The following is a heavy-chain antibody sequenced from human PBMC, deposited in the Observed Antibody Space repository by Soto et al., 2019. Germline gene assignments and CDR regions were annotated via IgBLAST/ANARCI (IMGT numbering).Heavy chain of an antibody. CDR3: ARAGVLDDAFDI. V-gene: IGHV1-8*01. CDR2: MNPNSGNT. CDR1: GYTFTSYD. Sequence: ASVKVSCKAPGYTFTSYDINWVRQATGQGLEWMGWMNPNSGNTGYAQKFQGRVTMTRNTSISTAYMELSSLRSEDTAVYYCARAGVLDDAFDIWGQGTMVTVSS. J-gene: IGHJ3*02. D-gene: IGHD2-8*01.